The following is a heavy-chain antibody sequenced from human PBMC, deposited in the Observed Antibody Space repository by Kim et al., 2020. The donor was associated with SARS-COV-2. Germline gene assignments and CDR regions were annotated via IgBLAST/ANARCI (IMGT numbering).Heavy chain of an antibody. Sequence: SETLSLTCTVSGGSISSSSYYWGWIRQPPGKGLEWIGSIYYSGSTYYNPSLKSRVTISVDTSKNQFSLKLSSVTAADTAVYYCARDGFSGSYWEDDAFDIWGQGTMVTVSS. CDR3: ARDGFSGSYWEDDAFDI. CDR2: IYYSGST. J-gene: IGHJ3*02. CDR1: GGSISSSSYY. V-gene: IGHV4-39*07. D-gene: IGHD1-26*01.